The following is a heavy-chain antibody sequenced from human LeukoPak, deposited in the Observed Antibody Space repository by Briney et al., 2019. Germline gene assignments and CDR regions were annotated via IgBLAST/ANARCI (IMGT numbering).Heavy chain of an antibody. Sequence: GGSLRLSCAASGFTFSSYGMHWVRQAPGKGLEWVAVISYDGSNKYYADSVKGRFTISRDNAKNSLYLQMNSLRAEDTAVYYCAREGWLRTYWGQGTLVTVSS. V-gene: IGHV3-30*03. D-gene: IGHD5-12*01. CDR2: ISYDGSNK. CDR3: AREGWLRTY. J-gene: IGHJ4*02. CDR1: GFTFSSYG.